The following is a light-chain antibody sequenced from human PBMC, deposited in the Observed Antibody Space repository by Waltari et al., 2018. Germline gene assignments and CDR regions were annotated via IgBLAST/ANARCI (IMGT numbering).Light chain of an antibody. CDR3: QSADISSSYRV. CDR2: KDT. J-gene: IGLJ3*02. Sequence: SHDLTQPPSVSVPLGQTARSTCLGDSVPNQNAYWFQKKPGQAPVLVIYKDTERPSGIPERFSGSSSGTTVTLTISGVQADDEADYYCQSADISSSYRVFGGGTKLSVL. CDR1: SVPNQN. V-gene: IGLV3-25*03.